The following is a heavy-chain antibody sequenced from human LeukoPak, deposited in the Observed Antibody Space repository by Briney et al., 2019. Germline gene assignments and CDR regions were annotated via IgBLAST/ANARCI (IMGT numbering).Heavy chain of an antibody. J-gene: IGHJ3*02. V-gene: IGHV1-69*05. CDR3: ASRFWSSGWYRDAFDI. D-gene: IGHD6-19*01. CDR2: IIPIFGTA. CDR1: GGTFSSYA. Sequence: GASVKVSCKASGGTFSSYAISWVRQAPGQGLEWMGRIIPIFGTANYAQKFQGRVTITTDESTSTAYMELSSLRSEDTAVYYCASRFWSSGWYRDAFDIWGQGTMVTVSS.